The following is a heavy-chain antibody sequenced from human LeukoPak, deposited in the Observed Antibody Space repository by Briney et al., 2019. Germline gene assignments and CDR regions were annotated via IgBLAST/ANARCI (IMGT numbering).Heavy chain of an antibody. CDR3: ARGDYGSGSYYNFFTY. D-gene: IGHD3-10*01. Sequence: PGGSLRLSCAASGFTFSYYSMNWVRQAPGKGLEWVSSISSNSTYIYYADSVKGRFTISRDNAKNSLYLQMNSLRAEDTAVYYCARGDYGSGSYYNFFTYWGQGTLVTVSS. CDR1: GFTFSYYS. CDR2: ISSNSTYI. J-gene: IGHJ4*02. V-gene: IGHV3-21*01.